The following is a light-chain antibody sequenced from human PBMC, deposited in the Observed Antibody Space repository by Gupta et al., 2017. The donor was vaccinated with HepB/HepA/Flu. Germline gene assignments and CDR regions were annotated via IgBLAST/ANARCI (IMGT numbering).Light chain of an antibody. Sequence: EVVLTQSPDTLSLSPGERATLSCRASQTISNIYLAWYQQRPGRAPRLLIYGASNRATGIPDRVSGGGSGTDFTLTIRRLEPEDIGVYYCQQYGSSPWTFGQGTKVEIK. J-gene: IGKJ1*01. CDR2: GAS. V-gene: IGKV3-20*01. CDR3: QQYGSSPWT. CDR1: QTISNIY.